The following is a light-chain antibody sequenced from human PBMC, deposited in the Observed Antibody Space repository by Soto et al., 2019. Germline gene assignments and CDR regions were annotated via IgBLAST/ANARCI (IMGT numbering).Light chain of an antibody. CDR3: QHYNTYLYT. J-gene: IGKJ2*01. V-gene: IGKV1-5*01. Sequence: DIQMTQSPSTLSASVGDRVTITCRASQSISGWLAWYQQKPGKAPKVLIYDASTLESGVPSRFSGSGSGKEFTLTISGLQPDDFAPYYCQHYNTYLYTFGQGTKLEIK. CDR1: QSISGW. CDR2: DAS.